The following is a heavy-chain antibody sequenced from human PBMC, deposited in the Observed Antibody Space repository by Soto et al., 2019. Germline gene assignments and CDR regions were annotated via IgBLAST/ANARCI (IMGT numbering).Heavy chain of an antibody. D-gene: IGHD3-16*01. CDR3: ATLGAQNAH. CDR1: GGTFSTFT. V-gene: IGHV1-69*09. J-gene: IGHJ4*02. CDR2: FIPFLNIS. Sequence: QVQLVQSGADVKKPGSSVKVSCKTFGGTFSTFTINWVRQAPGQGLVWMGSFIPFLNISNNARNFLGRLTLAADESTTTAYMELQSLRPHDTAISCCATLGAQNAHWGQGPLVTVSS.